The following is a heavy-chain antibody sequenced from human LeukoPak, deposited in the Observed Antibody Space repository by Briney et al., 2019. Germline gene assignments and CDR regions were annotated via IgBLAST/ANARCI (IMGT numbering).Heavy chain of an antibody. CDR3: ARTYSSGWFFDY. J-gene: IGHJ4*02. CDR1: GFTFSSYA. V-gene: IGHV3-30*04. D-gene: IGHD6-19*01. Sequence: PGRSLRLSCAASGFTFSSYAMHWVRQAPGKGLEWVAVLSYDGSNKYYADSVKGRFTISRDNSKNTLYLQMNSLRAEDTAVYYCARTYSSGWFFDYWGQGTLVTVSS. CDR2: LSYDGSNK.